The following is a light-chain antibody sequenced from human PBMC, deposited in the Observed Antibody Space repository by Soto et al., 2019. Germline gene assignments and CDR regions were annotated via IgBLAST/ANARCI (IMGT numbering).Light chain of an antibody. CDR2: GAS. CDR3: QQYGSLSWT. Sequence: ALTECPVTLSLYRGRRATLACRPSQSVGSDYLAWYQQKPGQAPRILIFGASGRATGIPDRFSGSGSGTDFTLTISRLEPEDFAVYYCQQYGSLSWTFGQGTKVDIK. J-gene: IGKJ1*01. V-gene: IGKV3-20*01. CDR1: QSVGSDY.